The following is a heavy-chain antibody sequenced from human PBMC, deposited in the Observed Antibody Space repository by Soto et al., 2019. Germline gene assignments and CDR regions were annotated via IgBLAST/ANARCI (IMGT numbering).Heavy chain of an antibody. D-gene: IGHD1-26*01. CDR1: FW. CDR3: ERKPCESSALAS. V-gene: IGHV3-7*02. J-gene: IGHJ6*03. CDR2: MNQDGNQK. Sequence: FWTPRFRKTHGKGLEWVANMNQDGNQKNYVDSVKGRFSISRDNAKNSLYLQINSLRAEDTVIYYCERKPCESSALASRGNGTSVPVS.